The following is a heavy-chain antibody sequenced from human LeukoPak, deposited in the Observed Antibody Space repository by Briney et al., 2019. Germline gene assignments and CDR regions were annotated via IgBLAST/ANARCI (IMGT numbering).Heavy chain of an antibody. CDR3: ASSSWDVGAFDI. V-gene: IGHV3-21*06. Sequence: GGSLRLSCAASGFTFSVYTMSWVRQAPGKGLEWVSSISSSSTYIHYADSVKGRFTISRDSAKNSLSLQMNGLRADDTAVYYCASSSWDVGAFDIWGQGTMVTVSS. D-gene: IGHD6-13*01. J-gene: IGHJ3*02. CDR1: GFTFSVYT. CDR2: ISSSSTYI.